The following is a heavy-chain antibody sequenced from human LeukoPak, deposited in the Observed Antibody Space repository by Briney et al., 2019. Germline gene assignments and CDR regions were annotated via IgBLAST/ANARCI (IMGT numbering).Heavy chain of an antibody. V-gene: IGHV1-18*01. CDR3: ARGGDYYDSSGYYLSHFDY. J-gene: IGHJ4*02. CDR2: ISAYNGNT. Sequence: ASVKVSCKASGYTFTSYGISWVRQAPGQGLEWMGWISAYNGNTNCAQKLQGRVTMTTDTSTSTAYMELRSLRSDDTAVYYCARGGDYYDSSGYYLSHFDYWGQGTLVTVSS. D-gene: IGHD3-22*01. CDR1: GYTFTSYG.